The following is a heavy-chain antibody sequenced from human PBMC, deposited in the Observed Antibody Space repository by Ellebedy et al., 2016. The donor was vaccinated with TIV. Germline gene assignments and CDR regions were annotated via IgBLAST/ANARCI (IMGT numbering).Heavy chain of an antibody. CDR2: IDGSGGVT. J-gene: IGHJ4*02. D-gene: IGHD1-26*01. CDR3: AKDIGDVY. CDR1: GFTFSSYA. Sequence: GGSLRLSCAASGFTFSSYAMSWVRQAPGKGLEWVSTIDGSGGVTYYADSVKGRLTISRDNSKNTLYLQMNSLRAEDTAVYYCAKDIGDVYWGQGTLVTVSS. V-gene: IGHV3-23*01.